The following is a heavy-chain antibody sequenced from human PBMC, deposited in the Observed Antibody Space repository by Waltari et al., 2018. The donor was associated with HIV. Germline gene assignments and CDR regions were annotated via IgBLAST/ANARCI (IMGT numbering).Heavy chain of an antibody. J-gene: IGHJ4*02. Sequence: QVQLQESGPGLVKPSQTLSLTCTFSGGSIRSGRYYWSWIRQTAGKGLEWIGRIYTSGSTNYNPSLKSRVTISVDTSKNQFSLKLSSVTAADTAVYYCARGLLRDYFDYWGQGTLVTVSS. CDR3: ARGLLRDYFDY. CDR2: IYTSGST. CDR1: GGSIRSGRYY. D-gene: IGHD1-26*01. V-gene: IGHV4-61*02.